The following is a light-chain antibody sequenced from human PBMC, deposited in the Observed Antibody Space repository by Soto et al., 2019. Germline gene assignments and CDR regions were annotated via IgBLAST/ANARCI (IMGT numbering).Light chain of an antibody. J-gene: IGKJ1*01. Sequence: DIQMTQPPSSLSASVGDRVTITCRTSQSASIYLNWYQQKPGQAPKLLIYTTTSLQSEVPSRFGGSGSGRDLTRTIGSLQPEGFATYYCQQSYTSPPAFGQGTKVEVK. CDR2: TTT. CDR3: QQSYTSPPA. V-gene: IGKV1-39*01. CDR1: QSASIY.